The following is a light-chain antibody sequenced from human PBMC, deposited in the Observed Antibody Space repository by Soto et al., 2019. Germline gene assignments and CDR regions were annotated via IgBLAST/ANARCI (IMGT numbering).Light chain of an antibody. CDR3: QRYGTSPPYT. CDR2: DAS. Sequence: EIVLTQSPATLSLSPGERATLSCMASQNVWSNYLAWYQQVPGQAPRLLIYDASTRATGVPDRFTGSGSGTDFPLTISRLEPEDFAVYYCQRYGTSPPYTFGQGTKLEI. CDR1: QNVWSNY. J-gene: IGKJ2*01. V-gene: IGKV3-20*01.